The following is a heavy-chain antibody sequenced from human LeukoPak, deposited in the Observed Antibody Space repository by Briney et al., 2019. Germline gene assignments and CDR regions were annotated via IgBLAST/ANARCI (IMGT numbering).Heavy chain of an antibody. V-gene: IGHV4-59*01. J-gene: IGHJ5*02. CDR1: GGSISSYY. CDR2: IYYSGST. D-gene: IGHD3-16*02. Sequence: SETLSLTCTVSGGSISSYYWSWIRQPPGKGLEWIGYIYYSGSTNYNPSLKSRVTISVDTSKNQFSLKLSSVTAADTAVYYCAGVELSVRNWFDHWGQGTLVTVSS. CDR3: AGVELSVRNWFDH.